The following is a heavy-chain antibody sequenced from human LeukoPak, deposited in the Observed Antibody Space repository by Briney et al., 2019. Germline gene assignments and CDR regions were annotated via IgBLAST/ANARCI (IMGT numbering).Heavy chain of an antibody. Sequence: GGSLRLSCAASGFTFSSYWMHWVRQAPGKGLVWVSRINSDGSSIRYADSVKGRFTISRDNAKNTLYLQMNSLRAEDTAVYYCAKSSVGYYYDSSEYYYYMDVWGKGTTVTVSS. V-gene: IGHV3-74*01. D-gene: IGHD3-22*01. CDR1: GFTFSSYW. CDR2: INSDGSSI. CDR3: AKSSVGYYYDSSEYYYYMDV. J-gene: IGHJ6*03.